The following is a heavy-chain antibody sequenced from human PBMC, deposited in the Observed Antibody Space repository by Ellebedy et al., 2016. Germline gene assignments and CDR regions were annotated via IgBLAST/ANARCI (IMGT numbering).Heavy chain of an antibody. V-gene: IGHV3-30*03. Sequence: GESLKISCAASGFIFSTYGMNWIRQAPGKGLEWVAVVSYDGTNTQYKDSVKGRFTISRDNSEHTLSLQMNSLRAEDTAVYYCVRSLRTESIYFDFWGQGTLVTVSS. CDR1: GFIFSTYG. CDR3: VRSLRTESIYFDF. D-gene: IGHD3-10*01. J-gene: IGHJ4*02. CDR2: VSYDGTNT.